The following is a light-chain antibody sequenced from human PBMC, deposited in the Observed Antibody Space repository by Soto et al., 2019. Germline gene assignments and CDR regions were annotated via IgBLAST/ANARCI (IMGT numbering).Light chain of an antibody. Sequence: QSVLTQPPSLSGAPGQRVTISCTGSRSNIGAGYDVHWYQHLPGTAPKVLIFDNSNRPSGVPDRFSGSKSGTSASLAIAGLQAEDEAVYYCHSYDVSLRGPAFGGGTKVTVL. V-gene: IGLV1-40*01. CDR2: DNS. CDR1: RSNIGAGYD. J-gene: IGLJ2*01. CDR3: HSYDVSLRGPA.